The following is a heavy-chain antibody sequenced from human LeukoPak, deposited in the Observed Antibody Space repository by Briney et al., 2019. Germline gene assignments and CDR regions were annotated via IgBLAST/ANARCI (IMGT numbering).Heavy chain of an antibody. D-gene: IGHD4-17*01. CDR2: IIPIFGTA. Sequence: GASVKVSCKASRGTFSSYAISWVRPAPGQGLEWMGGIIPIFGTANYAQKSQGRVTTTADESTSTAYMELSSLRSEETAVYYCARGLPGLRIWFDPWGQGTLVTVSS. V-gene: IGHV1-69*13. J-gene: IGHJ5*02. CDR3: ARGLPGLRIWFDP. CDR1: RGTFSSYA.